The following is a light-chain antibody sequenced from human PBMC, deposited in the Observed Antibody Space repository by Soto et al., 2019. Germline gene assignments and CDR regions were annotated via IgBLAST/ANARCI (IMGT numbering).Light chain of an antibody. Sequence: QSVLTQPASVSGSPGQSITISCTGTSSDVGGYNYVSWYQQHPGKAPKLMIYEVSNRPSGVSNRFSGSKYGNTASLTISGLQDEDEAYYYCSSYTTSRTYVVFGRGTKLTVL. J-gene: IGLJ2*01. CDR2: EVS. V-gene: IGLV2-14*01. CDR3: SSYTTSRTYVV. CDR1: SSDVGGYNY.